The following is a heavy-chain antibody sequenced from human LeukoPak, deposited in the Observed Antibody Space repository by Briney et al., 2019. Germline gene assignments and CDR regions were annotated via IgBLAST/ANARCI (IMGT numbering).Heavy chain of an antibody. Sequence: GGSRTPSCEAPESTFSGNWMSWFRQAPGKGLSWVASINPDGSQKLYVDSVKGRFTISRDNTKSSLYLQMNSLGAEDTAMYYCAKLLGTATTYDSWGQGTRVTVSS. D-gene: IGHD5-24*01. V-gene: IGHV3-7*01. CDR2: INPDGSQK. CDR1: ESTFSGNW. J-gene: IGHJ4*02. CDR3: AKLLGTATTYDS.